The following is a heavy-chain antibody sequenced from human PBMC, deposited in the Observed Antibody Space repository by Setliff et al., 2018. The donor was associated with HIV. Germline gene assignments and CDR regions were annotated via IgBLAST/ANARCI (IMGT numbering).Heavy chain of an antibody. Sequence: SVQVSCKASGGTFSSYTISWVRQAPGQGLEWMGRIIPILGIANYAQKFQGRVTITADKSTSTAYMELSSLRSEDTAVYYCARERGYFRITMIVVAAFDIWGQGTMVTVSS. V-gene: IGHV1-69*04. D-gene: IGHD3-22*01. CDR3: ARERGYFRITMIVVAAFDI. CDR1: GGTFSSYT. J-gene: IGHJ3*02. CDR2: IIPILGIA.